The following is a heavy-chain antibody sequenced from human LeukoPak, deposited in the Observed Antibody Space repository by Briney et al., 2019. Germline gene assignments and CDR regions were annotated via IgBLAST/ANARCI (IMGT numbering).Heavy chain of an antibody. CDR3: AIPTCSGSGYCSTSDPFHT. D-gene: IGHD2-2*03. J-gene: IGHJ3*02. Sequence: GGSLRLSCAASGFTLDNYGIGWVRQAPGKGLEWVSGISGSGGRTYYADSVKGRFTISRDNSKNTLFLQSNSLGVEDTATYYCAIPTCSGSGYCSTSDPFHTWGQGTMVTVSS. CDR1: GFTLDNYG. V-gene: IGHV3-23*01. CDR2: ISGSGGRT.